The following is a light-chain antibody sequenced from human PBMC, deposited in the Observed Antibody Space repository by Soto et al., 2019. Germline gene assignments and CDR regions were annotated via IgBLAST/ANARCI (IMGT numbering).Light chain of an antibody. CDR2: LDS. CDR3: MPALQTPPT. V-gene: IGKV2-28*01. CDR1: QSLLHSNGYNY. J-gene: IGKJ2*01. Sequence: DIVMTQSPLSLPVTPGEPASISCRSSQSLLHSNGYNYLDWYLQKPGQSPQLLIYLDSNRAAGVNDSFSGSGAGSDFTLKISRVEAEDVGVYYCMPALQTPPTFCRGTKLEIK.